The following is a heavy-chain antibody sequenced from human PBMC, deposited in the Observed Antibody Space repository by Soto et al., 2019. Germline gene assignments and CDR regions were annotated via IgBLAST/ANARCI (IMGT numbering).Heavy chain of an antibody. J-gene: IGHJ4*02. V-gene: IGHV3-23*01. CDR2: ISGSAGST. CDR1: GFIFSDYA. CDR3: AKEISSAYFPLDS. D-gene: IGHD6-25*01. Sequence: EVQLLESGGDLVQPGGSLRLSCAASGFIFSDYAITWVRQAPGKGLEWVSTISGSAGSTYYPDSVRGRFTISRDNYQNTVYLHMHSLRAEDTAMYYCAKEISSAYFPLDSWGQGTLVTVSS.